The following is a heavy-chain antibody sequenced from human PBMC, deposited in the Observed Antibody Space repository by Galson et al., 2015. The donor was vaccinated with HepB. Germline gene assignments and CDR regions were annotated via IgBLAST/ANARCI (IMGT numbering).Heavy chain of an antibody. CDR2: IRSKVNNYAT. CDR3: TRHLYDYWSGDFDY. V-gene: IGHV3-73*01. J-gene: IGHJ4*02. D-gene: IGHD3-3*01. Sequence: SLRLSCAASGFTFTIALMSWVRQAPGKGLEWVGRIRSKVNNYATTYAASVKGRFTISRDDSKNTSYLQMNSLKAEDTAVYYCTRHLYDYWSGDFDYWGQGILVTVSS. CDR1: GFTFTIAL.